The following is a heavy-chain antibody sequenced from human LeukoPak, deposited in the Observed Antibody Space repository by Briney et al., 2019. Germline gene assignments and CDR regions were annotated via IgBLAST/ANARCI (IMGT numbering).Heavy chain of an antibody. Sequence: GGSLRLSCTASGFTFSGAWMTWVRQAPGKGLEWVSTIGGGGDMTYYADSVKGRFTISRDNSKNTLYLQMNSLRAEDTAVYYCARRSGIAVAGAFDYWGQGTLVTVSS. V-gene: IGHV3-23*01. J-gene: IGHJ4*02. CDR2: IGGGGDMT. CDR3: ARRSGIAVAGAFDY. CDR1: GFTFSGAW. D-gene: IGHD6-19*01.